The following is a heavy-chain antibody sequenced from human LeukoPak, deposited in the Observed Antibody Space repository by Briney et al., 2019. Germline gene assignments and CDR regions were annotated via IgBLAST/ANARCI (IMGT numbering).Heavy chain of an antibody. J-gene: IGHJ6*04. CDR2: ISYNGGSI. Sequence: GGSLGLSCAASGFTFSDYAMSWVRQAPGKGLEWVSGISYNGGSIYYVDSVKGRFTISRDNSKNTLYLQMNSLRAEATAIHYCAKQKGTTAGSMDVWGKGTTVTVSS. CDR3: AKQKGTTAGSMDV. V-gene: IGHV3-23*01. CDR1: GFTFSDYA. D-gene: IGHD4-11*01.